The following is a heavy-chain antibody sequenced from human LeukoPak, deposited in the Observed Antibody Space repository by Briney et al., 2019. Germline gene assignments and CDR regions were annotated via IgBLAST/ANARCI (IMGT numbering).Heavy chain of an antibody. CDR1: GFTFTSYA. V-gene: IGHV3-23*01. CDR2: LTGDGNT. J-gene: IGHJ4*02. D-gene: IGHD1-7*01. CDR3: AIRTNYIVATDH. Sequence: GGSLRLSCAASGFTFTSYAMSWVRQAPGKGLEWVSVLTGDGNTYYADSVKGRFTISRDISKSTLFLQMNSLRAEDTAVYYCAIRTNYIVATDHWGQGTLVTVSS.